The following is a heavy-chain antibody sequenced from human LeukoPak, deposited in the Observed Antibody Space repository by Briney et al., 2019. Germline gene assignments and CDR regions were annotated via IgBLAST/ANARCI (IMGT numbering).Heavy chain of an antibody. Sequence: GASVKVSCRASGGTFSTYPISLVRQAPGQGLEWMGRSIPILGIANYAQKFQGRVTITADKSTSTAYMELRSLRSEDTAVYYCARYSTPSDHYYYGMDVWGQGTTVTVSS. CDR3: ARYSTPSDHYYYGMDV. V-gene: IGHV1-69*02. D-gene: IGHD6-6*01. J-gene: IGHJ6*02. CDR1: GGTFSTYP. CDR2: SIPILGIA.